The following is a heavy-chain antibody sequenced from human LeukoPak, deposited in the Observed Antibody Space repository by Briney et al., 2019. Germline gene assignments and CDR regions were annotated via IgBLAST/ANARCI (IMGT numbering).Heavy chain of an antibody. CDR3: ARREVRQQLAVPYYYYGMDV. CDR2: INTNTGNP. CDR1: GYTFTSYA. Sequence: GASVKVSCKASGYTFTSYAMNWVRQAPGQGLEWMGWINTNTGNPAYAQGFTGRFVFSLDTSVSTAYLQISSLKAEDTAVYYCARREVRQQLAVPYYYYGMDVWGQGTTVTVSS. V-gene: IGHV7-4-1*02. J-gene: IGHJ6*02. D-gene: IGHD6-13*01.